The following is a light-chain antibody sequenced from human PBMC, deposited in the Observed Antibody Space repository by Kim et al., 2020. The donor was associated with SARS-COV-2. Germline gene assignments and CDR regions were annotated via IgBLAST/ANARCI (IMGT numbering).Light chain of an antibody. CDR1: QDISNY. Sequence: IQMTQSPSSLSASVGDRVTITGQASQDISNYLNWYQQKPGKAPKLLIYDASNVEKGVPSRFSGSGSGTDFTFTISSLQPEDIATYYCRQYDSLPRTFGQGTKMEI. CDR2: DAS. V-gene: IGKV1-33*01. J-gene: IGKJ2*01. CDR3: RQYDSLPRT.